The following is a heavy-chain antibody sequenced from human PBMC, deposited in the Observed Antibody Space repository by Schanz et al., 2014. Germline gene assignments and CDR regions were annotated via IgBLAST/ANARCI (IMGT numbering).Heavy chain of an antibody. CDR2: MSHSGGVI. CDR1: GFSFSDSF. D-gene: IGHD2-2*03. J-gene: IGHJ4*02. Sequence: VQLLESGGGLVQPGGSLRLSCVASGFSFSDSFMSWIRQTPEKGLEWIAFMSHSGGVIYYAESVKGRFTISRDSAENSLYLQMNSLRAEDTAVYYCARAGYCTSVSCSLFVSDYWGQGTLXTVSS. CDR3: ARAGYCTSVSCSLFVSDY. V-gene: IGHV3-11*01.